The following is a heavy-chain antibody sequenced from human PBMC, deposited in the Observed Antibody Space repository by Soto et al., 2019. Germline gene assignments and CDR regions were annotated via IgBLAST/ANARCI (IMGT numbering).Heavy chain of an antibody. Sequence: QLQLQESGPGLVKPSETLSLTCTVSGGSISSSSYYWGWIRQPPGKGLEWIGSIYYSGSTYYNPSLKSRVTISVDTSKNQFSLKLSSVTAADTAVYYCASSSSYYDSSGYYARAFDYWGQGTLVTVSS. D-gene: IGHD3-22*01. V-gene: IGHV4-39*01. CDR1: GGSISSSSYY. CDR2: IYYSGST. J-gene: IGHJ4*02. CDR3: ASSSSYYDSSGYYARAFDY.